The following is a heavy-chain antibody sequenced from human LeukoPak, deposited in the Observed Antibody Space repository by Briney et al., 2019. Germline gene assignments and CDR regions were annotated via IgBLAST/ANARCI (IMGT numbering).Heavy chain of an antibody. J-gene: IGHJ4*02. CDR1: GASISSDY. V-gene: IGHV4-59*08. CDR2: IYITGNT. CDR3: ARHPFFNPFDY. Sequence: PSETLSLTCTVSGASISSDYWSWIRQTPGKGLEWIGYIYITGNTNYSPSLRSRVTMSLDTSKNQFSLKLSSVTATDTAVYYCARHPFFNPFDYWGLGTLVTVSS. D-gene: IGHD3-3*01.